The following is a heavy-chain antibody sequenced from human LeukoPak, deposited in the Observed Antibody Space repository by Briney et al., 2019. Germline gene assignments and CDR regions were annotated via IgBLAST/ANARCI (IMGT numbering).Heavy chain of an antibody. J-gene: IGHJ6*02. D-gene: IGHD1-1*01. V-gene: IGHV3-48*02. CDR2: ISSSSSTT. Sequence: GGSLRLSCAASGFIFSDYGMSWVRQAPGKGLEWVSYISSSSSTTNYADSLKGRFTISRDNAKNSLYLQMNSLRDEDTAVYYCAKDRNWRNYYGMDVWGQGTTVTVSS. CDR3: AKDRNWRNYYGMDV. CDR1: GFIFSDYG.